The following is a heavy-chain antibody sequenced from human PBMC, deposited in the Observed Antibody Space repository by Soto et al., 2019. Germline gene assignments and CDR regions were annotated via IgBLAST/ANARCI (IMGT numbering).Heavy chain of an antibody. D-gene: IGHD5-12*01. J-gene: IGHJ4*02. CDR1: GFTFSSYA. V-gene: IGHV3-64*01. CDR2: ISSNGGST. Sequence: EVQLVESGGGLVQPGGSLRLSCAASGFTFSSYAMHWVRQAPGKGLEYVSAISSNGGSTDYANSVKGRFTISRDNSKSRLYLQMGSLRAEDMAVYYCARGGRGYEFDYWGQGTLVTVSS. CDR3: ARGGRGYEFDY.